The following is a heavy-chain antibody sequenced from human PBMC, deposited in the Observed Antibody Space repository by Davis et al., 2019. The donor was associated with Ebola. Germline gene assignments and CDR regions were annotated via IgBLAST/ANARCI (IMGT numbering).Heavy chain of an antibody. CDR1: GGSISSSSYY. CDR3: ARAPWYYGSGSRYYFDY. V-gene: IGHV4-39*07. D-gene: IGHD3-10*01. CDR2: INHSGST. J-gene: IGHJ4*02. Sequence: MPSETLSLTFTVSGGSISSSSYYWSWIRQPPGKGLEWIGEINHSGSTNYNPSLKSRVTISVDTSKNQFSLKLSSVTAADTAVYYFARAPWYYGSGSRYYFDYWGQGTLVTVSS.